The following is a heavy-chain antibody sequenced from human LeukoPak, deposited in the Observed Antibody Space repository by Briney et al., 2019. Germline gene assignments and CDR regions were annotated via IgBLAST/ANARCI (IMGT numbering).Heavy chain of an antibody. Sequence: GASLKVSCKASGYTFTGYYMHWVRQAPGQGLEWMGWSNPNSGGTNYAQKFQGRVTMTRDTSISTAYMELSRLRSDDTAVYYCASFASGPRYSSGWLIYYYYYYGMDVWGQGTTVTVSS. CDR2: SNPNSGGT. D-gene: IGHD6-19*01. CDR1: GYTFTGYY. J-gene: IGHJ6*02. CDR3: ASFASGPRYSSGWLIYYYYYYGMDV. V-gene: IGHV1-2*02.